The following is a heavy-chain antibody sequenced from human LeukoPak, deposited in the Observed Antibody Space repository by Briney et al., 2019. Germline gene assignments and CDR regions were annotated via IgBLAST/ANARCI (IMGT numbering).Heavy chain of an antibody. Sequence: SETLSLTCTVSGGSVSSGSFYWGWIRQPPGKGLEWIGYIYYSGSTSYNPSLKSRVTISLDTSKNQFSLKLSSVTAADTAVYFCARYSIAGPYYFDYWGQGTLVTVSS. CDR1: GGSVSSGSFY. V-gene: IGHV4-61*01. CDR3: ARYSIAGPYYFDY. J-gene: IGHJ4*02. D-gene: IGHD6-13*01. CDR2: IYYSGST.